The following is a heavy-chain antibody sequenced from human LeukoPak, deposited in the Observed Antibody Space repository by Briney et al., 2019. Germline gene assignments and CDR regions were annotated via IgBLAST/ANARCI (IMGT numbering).Heavy chain of an antibody. V-gene: IGHV1-2*07. J-gene: IGHJ5*02. Sequence: ASVKVSCKASGYTFNHNYLHWVRQAPGQGLEWMGWINPNNPATHSSHKFQGRVTMTSDSSISTVYLEVNRLKPDDTAVYFCAXXXXYSNSPFNWFDAWGQGTLVIVSS. CDR3: AXXXXYSNSPFNWFDA. CDR1: GYTFNHNY. D-gene: IGHD6-6*01. CDR2: INPNNPAT.